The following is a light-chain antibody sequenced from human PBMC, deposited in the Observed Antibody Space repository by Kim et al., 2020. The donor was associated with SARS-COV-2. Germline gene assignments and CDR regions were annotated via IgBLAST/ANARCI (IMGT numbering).Light chain of an antibody. V-gene: IGLV3-19*01. CDR1: SLRRYY. J-gene: IGLJ1*01. CDR3: NSRDSSGYHLLYV. CDR2: GKN. Sequence: SSELTQDPAVSVALGQTVRITCQGDSLRRYYASWYQQKPGQAPVLVIYGKNNRPSGIPDRFSGSSSGNIASLTITGAQAEDEADYYCNSRDSSGYHLLYV.